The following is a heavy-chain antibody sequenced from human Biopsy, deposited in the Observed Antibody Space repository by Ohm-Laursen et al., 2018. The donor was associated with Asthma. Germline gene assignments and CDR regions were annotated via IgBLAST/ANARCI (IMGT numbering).Heavy chain of an antibody. V-gene: IGHV4-31*03. CDR2: IYHRGNT. D-gene: IGHD3-3*01. CDR3: ARDYYDFWNRSVYTYFGMDV. CDR1: GYSISNGGYY. Sequence: TLSLTCSVSGYSISNGGYYWTWVRQCPGKGLEWIGNIYHRGNTKYNPSLKSRLSFSVDTSKNQFSLKLSSVTAADTAIYFCARDYYDFWNRSVYTYFGMDVWGRGTTVDVSS. J-gene: IGHJ6*02.